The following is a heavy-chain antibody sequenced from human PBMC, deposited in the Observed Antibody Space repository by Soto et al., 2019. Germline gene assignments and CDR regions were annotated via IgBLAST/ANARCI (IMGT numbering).Heavy chain of an antibody. J-gene: IGHJ4*02. CDR1: GGSISSYY. Sequence: QVQLQESGPGLVKPSETLSLTCTVSGGSISSYYWSWIRQPPGKGLEWIGYIYYSGSTNYNPSLKSRVTISVDTSKSQFSLKLGSVTAADTAVYYCARGWGGYDYYFDYWGQGTLVTVSS. D-gene: IGHD5-12*01. CDR3: ARGWGGYDYYFDY. V-gene: IGHV4-59*01. CDR2: IYYSGST.